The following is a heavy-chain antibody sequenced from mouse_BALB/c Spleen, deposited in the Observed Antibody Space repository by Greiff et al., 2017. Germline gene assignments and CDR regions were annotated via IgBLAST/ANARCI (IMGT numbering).Heavy chain of an antibody. CDR1: GYAFSSSW. D-gene: IGHD2-4*01. V-gene: IGHV1-82*01. CDR3: ARSYDYDGGAMDY. CDR2: IYPGDGDT. J-gene: IGHJ4*01. Sequence: VQLQQSGPELVKPGASVKISCKASGYAFSSSWMNWVKQRPGQGLEWIGRIYPGDGDTNYNGKFKGKATLTADKSSSTAYMQLSSLTSVDSAVYFCARSYDYDGGAMDYWGQGTSVTVSS.